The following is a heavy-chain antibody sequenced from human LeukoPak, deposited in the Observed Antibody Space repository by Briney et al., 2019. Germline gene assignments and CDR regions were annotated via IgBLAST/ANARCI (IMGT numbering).Heavy chain of an antibody. J-gene: IGHJ3*02. V-gene: IGHV6-1*01. D-gene: IGHD4-23*01. Sequence: SQTLSLTCAISGDSVSSNSVTWNWIRQSPSRGLEWLGRTYYRSTWYNDYAVSVRGRITVNPDTSKNQFSLKLSSVTAADTAVYYCARDGGSDAFDIWGQGTMVTVSS. CDR3: ARDGGSDAFDI. CDR2: TYYRSTWYN. CDR1: GDSVSSNSVT.